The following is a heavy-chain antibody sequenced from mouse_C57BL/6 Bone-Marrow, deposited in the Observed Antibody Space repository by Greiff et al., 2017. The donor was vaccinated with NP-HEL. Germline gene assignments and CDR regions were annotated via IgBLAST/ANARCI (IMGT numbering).Heavy chain of an antibody. CDR2: IDPETGGT. D-gene: IGHD2-4*01. Sequence: VQLQESGAELVRPGASVTLSCKASGYTFTDYEMHWVKQTPVHGLEWIGAIDPETGGTAYNQKFKGKAILTADKSSSTAYMELRSLTSEDSAVYYCTRSGDYDYDAAYWGQGTLVTVSA. CDR1: GYTFTDYE. CDR3: TRSGDYDYDAAY. V-gene: IGHV1-15*01. J-gene: IGHJ3*01.